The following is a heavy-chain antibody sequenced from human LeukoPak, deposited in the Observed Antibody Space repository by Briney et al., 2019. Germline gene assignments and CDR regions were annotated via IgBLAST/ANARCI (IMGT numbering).Heavy chain of an antibody. CDR2: ISSSGSTV. CDR3: ARRRAAAMYYFDY. CDR1: GFTFSSYE. J-gene: IGHJ4*02. V-gene: IGHV3-48*03. Sequence: GGSLRLSCAASGFTFSSYEMNWVRHAPGKGLEWVSYISSSGSTVYYADSVKGRFTISRDNAKNSLYLQTNSLRAEDTAVYYCARRRAAAMYYFDYWGQGTLVTVSS. D-gene: IGHD6-13*01.